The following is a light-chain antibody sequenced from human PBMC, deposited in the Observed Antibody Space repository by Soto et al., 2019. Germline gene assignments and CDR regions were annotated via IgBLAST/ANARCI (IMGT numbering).Light chain of an antibody. J-gene: IGKJ2*01. CDR3: QQRDIWPT. Sequence: EIVLTQSPATLSLSPGVRATLSCRSSQSVNSFLAWYQQKPGQAPRLLIYDASNRATCIPARFSGSGSGTDFTLTISSLEPEDFAVYYCQQRDIWPTFGQGTKLE. CDR2: DAS. CDR1: QSVNSF. V-gene: IGKV3-11*01.